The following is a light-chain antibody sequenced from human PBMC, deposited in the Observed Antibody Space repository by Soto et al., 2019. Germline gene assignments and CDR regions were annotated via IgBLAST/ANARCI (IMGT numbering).Light chain of an antibody. V-gene: IGKV3-20*01. CDR1: QSVSSNY. CDR3: QQYDTSPRT. CDR2: GAS. Sequence: EVMLTQSPGTLSLSPGERATLSCRASQSVSSNYLAWYQQKSGQAPRLLIYGASNRATGIPDRFSGSGSGTHLTLTVRRLEPEDFAVYYWQQYDTSPRTFGQGTKVEFK. J-gene: IGKJ1*01.